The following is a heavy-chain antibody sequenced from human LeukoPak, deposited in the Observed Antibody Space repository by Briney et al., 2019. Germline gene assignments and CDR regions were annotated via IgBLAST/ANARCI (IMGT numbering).Heavy chain of an antibody. J-gene: IGHJ6*02. CDR3: ARDSSLPPYYYYGMDV. V-gene: IGHV1-69*04. CDR2: IIPILGIA. Sequence: ASVKVSCKASGGTFSSYAISWVRQAPGQGLEWMGRIIPILGIANYAQKFQGRVTITADKSTRTAYMELSSLRSEDTAVYYCARDSSLPPYYYYGMDVWGQGTTVTVSS. CDR1: GGTFSSYA.